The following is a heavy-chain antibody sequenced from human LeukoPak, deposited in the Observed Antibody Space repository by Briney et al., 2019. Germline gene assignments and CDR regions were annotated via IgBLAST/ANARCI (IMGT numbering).Heavy chain of an antibody. CDR3: ARGGYDSSGYFDPFDY. V-gene: IGHV1-18*04. CDR1: GYTFTGYY. Sequence: ASLKVSCKASGYTFTGYYMHWVRQAPGQGLEWMGWISAYNGNTNYAQKLQGRVTMTTDTSTSTAYMELRSLRSDDTAVYYCARGGYDSSGYFDPFDYWGQGTPVTVSS. CDR2: ISAYNGNT. J-gene: IGHJ4*02. D-gene: IGHD3-22*01.